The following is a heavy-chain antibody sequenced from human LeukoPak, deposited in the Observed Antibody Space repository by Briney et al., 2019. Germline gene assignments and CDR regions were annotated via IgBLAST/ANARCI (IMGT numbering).Heavy chain of an antibody. Sequence: GGSLRLSCAASGFRFNTYWMSWVRQAPGKGLEWVANIKQDGNEKYYADSVKGRFTISRDNSKNTLYLQMNSLRAEDTAVYYCAKEEYYYDSSGSAPFDYWGQGTLVTVSS. CDR3: AKEEYYYDSSGSAPFDY. D-gene: IGHD3-22*01. CDR2: IKQDGNEK. V-gene: IGHV3-7*01. J-gene: IGHJ4*02. CDR1: GFRFNTYW.